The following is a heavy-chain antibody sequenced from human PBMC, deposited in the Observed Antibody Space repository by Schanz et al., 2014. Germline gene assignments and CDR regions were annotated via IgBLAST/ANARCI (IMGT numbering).Heavy chain of an antibody. V-gene: IGHV3-53*01. D-gene: IGHD2-2*01. CDR2: IYSDGRT. CDR1: GFTVSSNY. CDR3: AKRCSSTSCSHGSFDI. J-gene: IGHJ3*02. Sequence: EVQLVESGGGLIQPGGSLRLSCVASGFTVSSNYMSWVRQAPGKGLGWVSVIYSDGRTYYGDSVKGRFTISRDNSKNTLYLQMNSLRDEDTAMYYCAKRCSSTSCSHGSFDIWGHGTMVTVSS.